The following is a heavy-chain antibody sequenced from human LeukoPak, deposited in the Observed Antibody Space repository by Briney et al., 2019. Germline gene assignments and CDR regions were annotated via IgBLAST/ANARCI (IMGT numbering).Heavy chain of an antibody. J-gene: IGHJ4*02. CDR1: GFTFSSYS. CDR2: ISSSSSTI. V-gene: IGHV3-48*01. Sequence: PGGSLRLSCAASGFTFSSYSMNWVRQAPGKGLEWVSYISSSSSTIYYADSVKGRFTISRDNAKNSLYLQMNSLRAEDTAVYYCARVAYWYYGSGRDRGFDYWGQGTLVTVSS. CDR3: ARVAYWYYGSGRDRGFDY. D-gene: IGHD3-10*01.